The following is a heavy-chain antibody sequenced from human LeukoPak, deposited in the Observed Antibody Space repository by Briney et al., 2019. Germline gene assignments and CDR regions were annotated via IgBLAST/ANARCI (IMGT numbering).Heavy chain of an antibody. CDR2: INPSGGST. CDR1: GYTFTSYY. J-gene: IGHJ6*03. Sequence: ASVKVSCKASGYTFTSYYMHWVRQAPGQGLEWMGIINPSGGSTSYAQKFQGRVTMTRDMSTSTVYMELSSLRAEDTAVYYCARDWDTMIVVVITTGYMDVWGKGTTVTVSS. V-gene: IGHV1-46*01. D-gene: IGHD3-22*01. CDR3: ARDWDTMIVVVITTGYMDV.